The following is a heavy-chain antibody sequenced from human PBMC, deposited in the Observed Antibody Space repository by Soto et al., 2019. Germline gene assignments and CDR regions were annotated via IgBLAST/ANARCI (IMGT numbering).Heavy chain of an antibody. CDR2: INYSGRT. D-gene: IGHD6-13*01. V-gene: IGHV4-59*01. Sequence: GSLRLSCAASGFTFSSYAMSWVRQFPGKGLEWIGYINYSGRTNYNPSLKSRVTISVDTSKNQFSLKLSSVTAADTAVYYCARGRGSSWTPYYYYGMDVWGQGTTVTVSS. J-gene: IGHJ6*02. CDR1: GFTFSSYA. CDR3: ARGRGSSWTPYYYYGMDV.